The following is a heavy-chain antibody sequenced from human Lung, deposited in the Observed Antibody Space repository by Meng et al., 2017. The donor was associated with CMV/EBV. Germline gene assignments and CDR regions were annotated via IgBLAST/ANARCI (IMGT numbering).Heavy chain of an antibody. J-gene: IGHJ4*02. CDR2: IYYTGST. D-gene: IGHD2-15*01. Sequence: QVQRQESGPGLVKPSQPLSLTCTVSGGSISSGDYYWSWIRQPPGKGLEWIGYIYYTGSTYYNPSLKSRVIMSVDTSKNQFSLKLNSVTAADTAVYYCARVGGCSGGGCYHRLFDYWGQGTLVTVSS. CDR1: GGSISSGDYY. V-gene: IGHV4-30-4*01. CDR3: ARVGGCSGGGCYHRLFDY.